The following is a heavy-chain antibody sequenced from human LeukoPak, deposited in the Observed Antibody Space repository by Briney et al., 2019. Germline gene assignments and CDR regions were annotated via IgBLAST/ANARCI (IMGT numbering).Heavy chain of an antibody. CDR2: IYYSGST. Sequence: NPSETLSLTCTVSGGSVSSGSYYWAWIRQPPGKGLEWIGYIYYSGSTNYNPSLKSRVTISVDTSKNQFSLKLSSVTAADTAVYYCARVPTSIVVVTAIPAYAFDIWGQGTMVTVSS. J-gene: IGHJ3*02. CDR1: GGSVSSGSYY. V-gene: IGHV4-61*01. D-gene: IGHD2-21*02. CDR3: ARVPTSIVVVTAIPAYAFDI.